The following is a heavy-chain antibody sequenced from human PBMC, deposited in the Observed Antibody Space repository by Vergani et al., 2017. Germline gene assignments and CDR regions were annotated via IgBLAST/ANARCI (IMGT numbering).Heavy chain of an antibody. CDR1: GYTLTELS. D-gene: IGHD3-10*01. CDR2: FDPEDGET. Sequence: QVQLVQSGAEVKQPGASVKVSCKVSGYTLTELSMHWVRQAPGKGREWMGGFDPEDGETIYAQQFQGRVTMTEDTSTDTAYMELSSLRSEDTAVYYCATVLYSSGSYPTAPFDYWGQGTLVTVSS. V-gene: IGHV1-24*01. CDR3: ATVLYSSGSYPTAPFDY. J-gene: IGHJ4*02.